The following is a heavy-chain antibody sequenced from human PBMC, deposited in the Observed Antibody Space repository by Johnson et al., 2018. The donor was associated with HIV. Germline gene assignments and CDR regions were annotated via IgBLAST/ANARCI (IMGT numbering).Heavy chain of an antibody. D-gene: IGHD4-17*01. CDR3: ARDSAVTITFDI. CDR2: IYSDGSDT. J-gene: IGHJ3*02. Sequence: VQLVESGGGLVQPGGSLRLSCAASGFIFRNYWMHWVRQAPGKGLVWVARIYSDGSDTAYADSVKGRFTISRDNAKRTLYLQMNSLRAEDTAVYYCARDSAVTITFDIWGQGTMVTVSS. CDR1: GFIFRNYW. V-gene: IGHV3-74*03.